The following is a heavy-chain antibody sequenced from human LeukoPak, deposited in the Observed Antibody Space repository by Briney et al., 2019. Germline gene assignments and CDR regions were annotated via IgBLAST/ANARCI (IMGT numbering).Heavy chain of an antibody. D-gene: IGHD6-19*01. CDR3: AKGEFGWYPRGLFDY. V-gene: IGHV3-23*01. CDR1: GFTFSSYA. J-gene: IGHJ4*02. Sequence: GGSLRLSCAASGFTFSSYAMSWVRQAPGKGLEWVSAISGSGGSTYYADSVRGRFTISRDNSKNTLYLQMNSLRAEDTAVYYCAKGEFGWYPRGLFDYWGQGTLVTVSS. CDR2: ISGSGGST.